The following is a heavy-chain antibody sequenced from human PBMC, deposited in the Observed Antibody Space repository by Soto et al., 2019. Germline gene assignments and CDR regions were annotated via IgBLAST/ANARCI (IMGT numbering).Heavy chain of an antibody. J-gene: IGHJ4*02. D-gene: IGHD6-13*01. Sequence: EVQLVESGGGLVQPGGSLRLSCIASGFTFNYYWMHWVRQAPGKGLVWVSRINSDGGSTTYANSVEGRFTVSRDNAKNTLYLQMNSLRVEDTAAYHCARGPGYSSWSVAVDFWGQGTLVTVSS. V-gene: IGHV3-74*01. CDR2: INSDGGST. CDR1: GFTFNYYW. CDR3: ARGPGYSSWSVAVDF.